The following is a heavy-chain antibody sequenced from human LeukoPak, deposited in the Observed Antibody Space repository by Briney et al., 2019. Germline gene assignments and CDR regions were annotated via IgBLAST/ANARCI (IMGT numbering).Heavy chain of an antibody. J-gene: IGHJ4*02. CDR3: ARVGRVTTPRYCDY. V-gene: IGHV3-7*01. CDR1: GFTFSDYY. D-gene: IGHD4-17*01. Sequence: SGGSLRLSCAASGFTFSDYYMNWVRQAPGKELEWVANIEEYGSQIYYVDSVKGRFTISRDNAKNSVYLQMNSLRDEDTAVYYCARVGRVTTPRYCDYWGQGTLVTVSS. CDR2: IEEYGSQI.